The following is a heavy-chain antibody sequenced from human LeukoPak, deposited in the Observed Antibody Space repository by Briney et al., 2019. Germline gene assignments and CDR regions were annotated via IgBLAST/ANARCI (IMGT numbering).Heavy chain of an antibody. CDR3: VRESRPGGAMGLYHNFDY. CDR1: GFFFRSYW. J-gene: IGHJ4*02. D-gene: IGHD3-16*01. Sequence: GGYLRLYCAASGFFFRSYWMHWFRQAPGKELVWVSRINKDGSLTAYADSVKGRFTISRDNTKNLLYLQMNSLRGDDTATYYCVRESRPGGAMGLYHNFDYWGQGTLVAVSS. CDR2: INKDGSLT. V-gene: IGHV3-74*01.